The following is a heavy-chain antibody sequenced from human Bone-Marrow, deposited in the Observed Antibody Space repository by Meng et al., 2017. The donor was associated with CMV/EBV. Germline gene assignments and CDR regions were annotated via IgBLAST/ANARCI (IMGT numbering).Heavy chain of an antibody. Sequence: GESLKISCAASGFTFSSYWMSWVRQAPGKGLEWVANIKQDGSEKYYVDSVKGRFTISRDNAKNSLYLQMNSLRAEDTAVYYCARVGGAFDYWGQGTRVTVSS. D-gene: IGHD3-16*01. CDR1: GFTFSSYW. V-gene: IGHV3-7*01. J-gene: IGHJ4*02. CDR3: ARVGGAFDY. CDR2: IKQDGSEK.